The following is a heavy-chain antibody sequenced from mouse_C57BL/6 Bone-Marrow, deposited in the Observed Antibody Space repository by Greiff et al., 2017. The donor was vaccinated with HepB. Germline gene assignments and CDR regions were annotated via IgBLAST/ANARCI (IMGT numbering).Heavy chain of an antibody. CDR2: INPNNGGT. CDR1: GYTFTDYN. Sequence: VQLQQSGPELVKPGASVKIPCKASGYTFTDYNMDWVKQSHGKSLEWIGDINPNNGGTIYNQKFKGKATLTVDKSSSTAYMELRSLTSEDTAVSYCARLRYYDYDDWYFDVWGTGTTVTVSS. J-gene: IGHJ1*03. CDR3: ARLRYYDYDDWYFDV. D-gene: IGHD2-4*01. V-gene: IGHV1-18*01.